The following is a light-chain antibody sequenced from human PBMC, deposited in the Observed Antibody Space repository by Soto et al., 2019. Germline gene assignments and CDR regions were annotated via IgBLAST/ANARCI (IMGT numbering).Light chain of an antibody. V-gene: IGKV3-20*01. J-gene: IGKJ5*01. Sequence: ESVLTQSPGSLCLSPGERATLSCRASQSLTNSFMAWYQQKPGQAPRLLIYDTSSRASGIPDRFSGSGSGTDFTLTISRLETEDFAVFYCQQYGTSEIIFGQGTRLEIK. CDR3: QQYGTSEII. CDR1: QSLTNSF. CDR2: DTS.